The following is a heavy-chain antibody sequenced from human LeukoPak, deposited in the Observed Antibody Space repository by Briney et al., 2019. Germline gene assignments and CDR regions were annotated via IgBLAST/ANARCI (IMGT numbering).Heavy chain of an antibody. CDR2: IWYDGGYK. CDR1: GFTFSSYG. Sequence: PGRSLRLSCAASGFTFSSYGMHWVRQAPGKGLEWVAVIWYDGGYKYYADSVKGRFTISRDNSKNTLYLQMNSLRAEDTAVYYCARDPTAYYDSSGYYLNTIDYWGQGTLVTVSS. V-gene: IGHV3-33*01. J-gene: IGHJ4*02. CDR3: ARDPTAYYDSSGYYLNTIDY. D-gene: IGHD3-22*01.